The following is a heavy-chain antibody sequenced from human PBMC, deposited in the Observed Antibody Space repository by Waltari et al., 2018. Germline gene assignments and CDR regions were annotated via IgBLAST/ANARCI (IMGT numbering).Heavy chain of an antibody. Sequence: EVQLVESGGGLVQPGGSLRLSCAASEFTFAYYWVTWVRQAPGKELEWVAKIKEDGSEKYYVYSVKGRFTISRDNAKNSLYLQMSSLRVEDTAVYYCATQSWSNFEYWGQGTLVTVSS. J-gene: IGHJ4*02. CDR2: IKEDGSEK. D-gene: IGHD3-3*01. CDR3: ATQSWSNFEY. CDR1: EFTFAYYW. V-gene: IGHV3-7*01.